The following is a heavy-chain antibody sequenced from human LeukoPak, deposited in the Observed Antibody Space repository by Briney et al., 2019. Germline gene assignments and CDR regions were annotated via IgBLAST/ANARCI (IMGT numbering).Heavy chain of an antibody. D-gene: IGHD3-10*01. J-gene: IGHJ6*02. CDR1: GGSLSSGGYY. Sequence: SETLSLTCTVSGGSLSSGGYYWSWIRQHPGKGLEWIGYIYYSGSTYYNPSLKSRVTISVDTSKNQFSLKLSSVTAADTAVYYCAREGTYGSGSYYNREYYGMDVWGQGTTVTVSS. CDR3: AREGTYGSGSYYNREYYGMDV. V-gene: IGHV4-31*03. CDR2: IYYSGST.